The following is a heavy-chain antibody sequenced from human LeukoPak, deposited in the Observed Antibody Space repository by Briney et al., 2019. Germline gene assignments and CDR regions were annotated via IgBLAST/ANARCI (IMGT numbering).Heavy chain of an antibody. J-gene: IGHJ4*02. CDR3: ARGLLLFQFYFDF. CDR1: GGSFSGYY. D-gene: IGHD3-10*01. Sequence: SETLSLTCAVYGGSFSGYYWSWIRQPPGKGLEWIGEINHSGSTNYNPSLRSRVTISVDTSKNQFSLKLSSLPPADTAVYYCARGLLLFQFYFDFWGQGTLVTVSS. V-gene: IGHV4-34*01. CDR2: INHSGST.